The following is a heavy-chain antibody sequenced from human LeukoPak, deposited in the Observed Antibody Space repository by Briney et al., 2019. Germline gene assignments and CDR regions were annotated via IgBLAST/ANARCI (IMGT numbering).Heavy chain of an antibody. CDR3: ARVISSSGWYWVDY. Sequence: KPSETLSLTCTVSGGSISSYYWSWIRQPPGKGLEWIGYIYYSGSTNYNPSLKSRVTISVDTSKNQFSLKLSSVTAADTAVYYCARVISSSGWYWVDYWGQGTLVTVSS. V-gene: IGHV4-59*01. D-gene: IGHD6-19*01. CDR2: IYYSGST. CDR1: GGSISSYY. J-gene: IGHJ4*02.